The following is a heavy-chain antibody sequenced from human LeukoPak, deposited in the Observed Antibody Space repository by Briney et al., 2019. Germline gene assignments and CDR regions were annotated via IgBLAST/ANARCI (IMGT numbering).Heavy chain of an antibody. D-gene: IGHD3-3*01. J-gene: IGHJ4*02. Sequence: GSLRLSCAASGFTFSGFGIHWVRHAPGQGLVWVSRIKGDGISTNYADSVKGRFTISRDIAKNTLYLQMNSLRAEDTGVYYCAKDHYWSIDYWGRGTLVTVSS. CDR2: IKGDGIST. CDR1: GFTFSGFG. CDR3: AKDHYWSIDY. V-gene: IGHV3-74*01.